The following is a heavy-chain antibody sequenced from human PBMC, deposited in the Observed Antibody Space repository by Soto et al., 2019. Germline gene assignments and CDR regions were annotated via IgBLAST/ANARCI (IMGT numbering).Heavy chain of an antibody. D-gene: IGHD4-17*01. CDR1: GGSVSNKTYY. CDR2: AYYSGTT. V-gene: IGHV4-61*01. CDR3: ARTTAVPNTLRSRYFFDY. Sequence: SETLSLTCSVSGGSVSNKTYYWSWIRQPPGKRLEWIGYAYYSGTTNYNPSLKSRVTISVDLSKNQFSLRLSSVTTADTALYYCARTTAVPNTLRSRYFFDYWGQGTLVTVSS. J-gene: IGHJ4*02.